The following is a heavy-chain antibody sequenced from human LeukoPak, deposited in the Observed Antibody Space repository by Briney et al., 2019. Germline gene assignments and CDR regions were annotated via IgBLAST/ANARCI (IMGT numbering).Heavy chain of an antibody. J-gene: IGHJ6*03. V-gene: IGHV1-69*05. CDR3: ARSHLSGVVSVYCYYYYMDV. CDR2: IIPIFGTA. Sequence: SVKVSCKASGGTFSSYAISWVRQAPGQGLEWMGGIIPIFGTANYAQKFQGRVTITTDESTSTAYMELSSLRSEDTAVYYCARSHLSGVVSVYCYYYYMDVWGKGTTVTVSS. CDR1: GGTFSSYA. D-gene: IGHD3-22*01.